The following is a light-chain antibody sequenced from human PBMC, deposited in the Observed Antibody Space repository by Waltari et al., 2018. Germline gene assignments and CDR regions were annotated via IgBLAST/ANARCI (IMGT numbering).Light chain of an antibody. CDR2: LCS. J-gene: IGKJ3*01. CDR3: MQALQTPRT. V-gene: IGKV2-28*01. CDR1: QSLLHSNGYNY. Sequence: DIVMTQSPLSLPVTPGEPASISCRSSQSLLHSNGYNYLDWYLQKPGQSPQLLSYLCSNRASGVPDRFSGSGSGTDFTLKISRVEAEDVGVYYCMQALQTPRTFGPGTKVDIK.